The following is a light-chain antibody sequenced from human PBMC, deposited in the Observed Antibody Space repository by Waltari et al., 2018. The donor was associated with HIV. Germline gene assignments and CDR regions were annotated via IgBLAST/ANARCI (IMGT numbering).Light chain of an antibody. V-gene: IGLV3-1*01. CDR2: QDS. Sequence: SYELTQPPSVSVSPGQTASIPCSGDKLGDKYACWYQQKPGQSPVLVIYQDSKRPSGIPERFSGSNSGNTATLTISGTQAVDEADYYCQAWDSSTAHFGTGTKVTVL. CDR1: KLGDKY. CDR3: QAWDSSTAH. J-gene: IGLJ1*01.